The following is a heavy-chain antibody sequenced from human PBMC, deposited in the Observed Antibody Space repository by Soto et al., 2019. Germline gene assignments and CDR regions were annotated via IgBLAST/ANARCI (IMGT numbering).Heavy chain of an antibody. Sequence: QVQLVQSGAEVKKPGASVKVSCKASGYSFISYYMHWVRQAPGQGLEWMGIINPSGGSTSYEQNFQGRVTMTRDTSKSTVNMELSSLRSDDTAVYYCARSMATISYYYYYGMDVWGQGTTVTVYS. CDR3: ARSMATISYYYYYGMDV. V-gene: IGHV1-46*01. J-gene: IGHJ6*02. CDR2: INPSGGST. CDR1: GYSFISYY.